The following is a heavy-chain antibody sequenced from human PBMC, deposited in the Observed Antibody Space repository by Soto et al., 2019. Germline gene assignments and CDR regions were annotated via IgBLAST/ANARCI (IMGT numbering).Heavy chain of an antibody. Sequence: ASVKVSCKASGYTFTSYGISCARQAPGQGLEWMGWISAYNGNTNYAQKLQGRVTMTTDTSTSTAYMELRILRSGDTAVYYCARVDIAVAGYYFDYWGQGTLVTVSS. J-gene: IGHJ4*02. D-gene: IGHD6-19*01. CDR1: GYTFTSYG. CDR3: ARVDIAVAGYYFDY. V-gene: IGHV1-18*01. CDR2: ISAYNGNT.